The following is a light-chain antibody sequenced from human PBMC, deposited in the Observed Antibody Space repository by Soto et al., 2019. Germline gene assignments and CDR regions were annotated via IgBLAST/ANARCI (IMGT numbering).Light chain of an antibody. V-gene: IGLV1-40*01. J-gene: IGLJ2*01. Sequence: QSVLTQPASVSGAPGQRVTISCTGSSSNIGAGYGAHWYQQLPGTAPKLLIYDNNNRPSGVPDRFSGSKSGTSASLAITGLHSDDEADYYCQSFDSSLDGVLFGGGTKLTVL. CDR1: SSNIGAGYG. CDR2: DNN. CDR3: QSFDSSLDGVL.